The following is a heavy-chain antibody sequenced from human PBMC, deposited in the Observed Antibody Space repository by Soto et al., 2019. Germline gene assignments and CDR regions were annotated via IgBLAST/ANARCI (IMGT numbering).Heavy chain of an antibody. V-gene: IGHV4-39*01. CDR1: GGSISSYY. Sequence: QLQLQESGPGLVKPSETLSLTCTVSGGSISSYYWGWIRRPPGKGLEWIGGIYYSGTTYYNPSLKRSVPSSVDTSNNQFSLKLSSVTAADTAVYYCARRWGYSFAYWGQGTLVTVSS. CDR3: ARRWGYSFAY. CDR2: IYYSGTT. J-gene: IGHJ4*02. D-gene: IGHD7-27*01.